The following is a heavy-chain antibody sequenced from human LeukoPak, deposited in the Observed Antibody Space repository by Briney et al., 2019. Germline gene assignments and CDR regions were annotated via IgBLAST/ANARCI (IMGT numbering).Heavy chain of an antibody. Sequence: SETLSLTCAVYGGSFSDYYWSWIRQPPGKGLEWIGEINHSGDTKYNPSLKSRVTISVDTSKNQFSLKVSSVTAADTAVYYCARIQLWPLYYFDYWGQGTLVTVSS. CDR2: INHSGDT. V-gene: IGHV4-34*01. CDR3: ARIQLWPLYYFDY. CDR1: GGSFSDYY. D-gene: IGHD5-18*01. J-gene: IGHJ4*02.